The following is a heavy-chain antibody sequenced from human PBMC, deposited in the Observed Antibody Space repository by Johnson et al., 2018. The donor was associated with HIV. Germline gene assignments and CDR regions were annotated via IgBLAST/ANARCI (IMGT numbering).Heavy chain of an antibody. V-gene: IGHV3-66*04. CDR3: ARRSITSDGFDI. D-gene: IGHD2-2*01. J-gene: IGHJ3*02. CDR2: IYSGGTT. Sequence: LEWVSVIYSGGTTWYADSVKGRFTISRDNSRDTVHLHMNSLRAGDTAVYYCARRSITSDGFDIWGQGTMVTVSS.